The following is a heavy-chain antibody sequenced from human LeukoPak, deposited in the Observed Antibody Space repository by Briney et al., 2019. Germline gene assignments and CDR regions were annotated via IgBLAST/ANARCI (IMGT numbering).Heavy chain of an antibody. CDR2: IYHSGST. CDR3: ARGHCSGGSCYSRHDAFDI. Sequence: SQTLSLTCTVSGGSISSGGYYWSWIRQPPGKGLEWIGYIYHSGSTYYNPSLKSRVTISVDRSKNQFSLKLSSVTAADTAVYYCARGHCSGGSCYSRHDAFDIWGQGTMVTVSS. V-gene: IGHV4-30-2*01. CDR1: GGSISSGGYY. J-gene: IGHJ3*02. D-gene: IGHD2-15*01.